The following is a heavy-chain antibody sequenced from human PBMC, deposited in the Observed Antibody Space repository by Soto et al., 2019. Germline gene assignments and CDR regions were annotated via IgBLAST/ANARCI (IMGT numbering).Heavy chain of an antibody. J-gene: IGHJ6*02. CDR2: IDPSDSYT. D-gene: IGHD6-13*01. CDR1: GYSFNSYW. Sequence: EVQLVQSGAEVKKPGEYLRISCKGSGYSFNSYWISWVRQMPGKGLEWLGRIDPSDSYTNYSPSFQGHVTISADKSISTAYMQWISLKASDTAMYYGARRGKAAAGTGDYYGMDVWGQGTTVTVSS. V-gene: IGHV5-10-1*01. CDR3: ARRGKAAAGTGDYYGMDV.